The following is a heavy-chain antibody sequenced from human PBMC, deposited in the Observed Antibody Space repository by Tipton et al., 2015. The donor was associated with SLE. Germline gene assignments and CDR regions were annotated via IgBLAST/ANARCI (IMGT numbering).Heavy chain of an antibody. D-gene: IGHD3-3*01. Sequence: GLVKPSETLSHTCSVSGYSISSGFYWGLIRQPPGKGLEWIGTIYHTGSAYYNPSLKSRVAISVDTSKNQFSLKLSSVTAADTAVYYCARGGGLSGWFDPWGQGNLVTVSS. J-gene: IGHJ5*02. CDR2: IYHTGSA. CDR3: ARGGGLSGWFDP. V-gene: IGHV4-38-2*02. CDR1: GYSISSGFY.